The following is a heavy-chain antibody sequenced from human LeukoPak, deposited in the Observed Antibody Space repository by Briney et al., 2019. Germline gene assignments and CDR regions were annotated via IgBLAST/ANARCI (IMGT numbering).Heavy chain of an antibody. J-gene: IGHJ4*02. V-gene: IGHV4-39*01. Sequence: PSETLSLTCTVSGGSISSSSYYWGWIRQPPGKGLEWIGSIYYSGSTYYNPSLKSRVTISVDTSKNQFSLKLSSVTAADTAVYCCARDRYCSSTSCYPFDYWGQGTLGTVSS. D-gene: IGHD2-2*01. CDR1: GGSISSSSYY. CDR2: IYYSGST. CDR3: ARDRYCSSTSCYPFDY.